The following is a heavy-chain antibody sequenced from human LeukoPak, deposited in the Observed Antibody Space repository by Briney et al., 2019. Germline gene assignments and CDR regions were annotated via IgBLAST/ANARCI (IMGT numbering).Heavy chain of an antibody. J-gene: IGHJ4*02. CDR1: GVSISSYY. D-gene: IGHD1-26*01. CDR2: IFYSGNT. CDR3: ARLAAISGSDYPDD. Sequence: SETPSLTCTVSGVSISSYYWSWIRQPPGKGLEWIGYIFYSGNTIYNPSLRSRVTISADTSKNHFSLRLRSVTAADTAVYYCARLAAISGSDYPDDWGQGTLVTVSP. V-gene: IGHV4-59*08.